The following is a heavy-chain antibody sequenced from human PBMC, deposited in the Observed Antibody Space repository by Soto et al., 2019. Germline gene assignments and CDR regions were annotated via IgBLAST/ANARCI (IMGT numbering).Heavy chain of an antibody. D-gene: IGHD4-4*01. CDR3: AKDGSTTVTTVDMDV. V-gene: IGHV3-30*18. J-gene: IGHJ6*02. CDR1: GFTFSSYG. Sequence: QVQLVESGGGVVQPGRSLRLSCAASGFTFSSYGMHWVRQAPGKGLEWVAVISYDGSNKYYADSVKGRFTISRDSSKNTLYLQMNSLRAEDTAVYYCAKDGSTTVTTVDMDVWGQGTTVTVSS. CDR2: ISYDGSNK.